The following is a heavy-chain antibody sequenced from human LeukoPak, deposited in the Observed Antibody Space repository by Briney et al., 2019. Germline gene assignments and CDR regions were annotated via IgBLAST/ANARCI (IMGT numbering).Heavy chain of an antibody. Sequence: ASVKVSCKASGYTFTGYYMHWVRQAPGQGLEWMGWINPNSGGTNYAQKFQGRVTITRDTSISTAYMELSRLRSDDTAVYYCARDLHTLTGYYRGDAFDIWGQGTMVTVSS. V-gene: IGHV1-2*02. CDR1: GYTFTGYY. J-gene: IGHJ3*02. CDR2: INPNSGGT. CDR3: ARDLHTLTGYYRGDAFDI. D-gene: IGHD3-9*01.